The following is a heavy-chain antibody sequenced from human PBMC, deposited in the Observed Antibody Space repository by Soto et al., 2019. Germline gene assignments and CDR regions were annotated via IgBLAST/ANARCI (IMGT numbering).Heavy chain of an antibody. CDR3: ARAPPNRYYYYYYMDV. V-gene: IGHV4-34*01. CDR1: GGSFSGYY. J-gene: IGHJ6*03. CDR2: INHSGST. Sequence: SETLSLTCAVYGGSFSGYYWSWIRQPPGKGLEWIGEINHSGSTNYNPSLKSRVTISVDTSKNQFSLKLSSVTAADTAVYYCARAPPNRYYYYYYMDVWGKGTTVTVSS.